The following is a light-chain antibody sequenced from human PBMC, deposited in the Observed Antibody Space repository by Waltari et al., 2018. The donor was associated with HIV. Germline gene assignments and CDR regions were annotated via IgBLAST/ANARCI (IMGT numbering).Light chain of an antibody. Sequence: QSALTQPASVSGSPGQSITISCTGTTSAIGAYNYVAWYPQHPGKVPRLLLYDVTQRPSGVSDRCSGSKSGNTASLTISGLQSEDEAEYYCTSYGGYYNRVVFGGGTKLTVL. CDR3: TSYGGYYNRVV. J-gene: IGLJ2*01. CDR1: TSAIGAYNY. V-gene: IGLV2-14*03. CDR2: DVT.